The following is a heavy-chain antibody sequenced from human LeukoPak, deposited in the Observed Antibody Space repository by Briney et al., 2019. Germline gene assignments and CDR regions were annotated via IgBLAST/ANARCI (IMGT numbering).Heavy chain of an antibody. CDR2: IYYSGST. CDR3: ASSSPAPFDY. CDR1: GGSISSYY. V-gene: IGHV4-59*01. Sequence: PSETLSLTCTVSGGSISSYYLSWIRQPPGKGLEWVGYIYYSGSTNYNPSLKSRVTISVDTSKNQFSLKLSSVTAADTAVYYCASSSPAPFDYWGQGTLVTVSS. J-gene: IGHJ4*02.